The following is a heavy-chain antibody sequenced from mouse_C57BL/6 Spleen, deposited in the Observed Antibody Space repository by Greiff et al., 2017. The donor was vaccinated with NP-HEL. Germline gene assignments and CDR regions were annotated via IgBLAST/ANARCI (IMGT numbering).Heavy chain of an antibody. J-gene: IGHJ4*01. CDR3: AIVYYYGGPGAMDY. D-gene: IGHD1-1*01. Sequence: EVQGVESGGGLVKPGGSLKLSCAASGFTFSDYGMHWVRQAPEKGLEWVAYISSGSSTIYYADTVKGRFTISRDNAKNTLFLQMTSLRSEDTAMYYCAIVYYYGGPGAMDYWGQGTSVTVSS. V-gene: IGHV5-17*01. CDR1: GFTFSDYG. CDR2: ISSGSSTI.